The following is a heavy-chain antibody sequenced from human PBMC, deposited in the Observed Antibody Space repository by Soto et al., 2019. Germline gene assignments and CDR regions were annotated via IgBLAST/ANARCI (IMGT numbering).Heavy chain of an antibody. CDR2: INHSGST. CDR1: GGSFSGYY. V-gene: IGHV4-34*01. D-gene: IGHD6-6*01. J-gene: IGHJ4*02. CDR3: ARGFRARRGDC. Sequence: PSETLSLTCAVYGGSFSGYYWSWIRQPPGKGLEWIGEINHSGSTNYNPSLKSRVTISVDTSKNQFSLKLSSVTAADTAVYYCARGFRARRGDCWGQGTLVTVSS.